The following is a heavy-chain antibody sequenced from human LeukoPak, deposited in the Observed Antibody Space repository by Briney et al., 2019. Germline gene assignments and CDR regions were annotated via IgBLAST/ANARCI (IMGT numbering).Heavy chain of an antibody. J-gene: IGHJ4*02. Sequence: PGGSDTLFCAVSGFSVTNNYMSWVGQAPGKGLEWVSVFYVGGATYYADSVKSRFTISRDNSENTLYLQMKSLRAEDTAVYYCARGDGYNFFDYWGQGTLVTVSS. CDR3: ARGDGYNFFDY. V-gene: IGHV3-53*01. CDR1: GFSVTNNY. CDR2: FYVGGAT. D-gene: IGHD5-24*01.